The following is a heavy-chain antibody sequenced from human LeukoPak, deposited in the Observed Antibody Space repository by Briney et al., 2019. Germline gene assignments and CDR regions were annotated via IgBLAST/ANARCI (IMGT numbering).Heavy chain of an antibody. CDR2: IRYDGSNK. Sequence: GGSLRLSCAASGFTFSSYGMHWVRQAPGKGLEWVAFIRYDGSNKYYADSVKGRFTISRDNSKNTLYLQMNSLRAEDTAVYYCAKDRFEWELLDGGLDYWGQGTLVTVSS. V-gene: IGHV3-30*02. CDR1: GFTFSSYG. J-gene: IGHJ4*02. CDR3: AKDRFEWELLDGGLDY. D-gene: IGHD1-26*01.